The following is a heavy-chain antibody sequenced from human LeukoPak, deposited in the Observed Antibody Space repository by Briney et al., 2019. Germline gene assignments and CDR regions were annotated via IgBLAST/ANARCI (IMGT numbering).Heavy chain of an antibody. CDR3: ARKSVASDY. V-gene: IGHV3-48*01. J-gene: IGHJ4*02. CDR2: ISSSSSTI. CDR1: GFTFSSYS. Sequence: GGSLRLSCAASGFTFSSYSMNWVRQAPGKGLEWVSYISSSSSTIYYADSVKGRFTISRDNAKNSLYLQMHSLRAEDTAVYYCARKSVASDYWGQGTLVTVSS. D-gene: IGHD6-6*01.